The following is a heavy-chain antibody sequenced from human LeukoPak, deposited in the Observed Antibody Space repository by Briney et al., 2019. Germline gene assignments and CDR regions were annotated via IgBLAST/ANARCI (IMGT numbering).Heavy chain of an antibody. D-gene: IGHD1-26*01. J-gene: IGHJ4*02. CDR2: ISYDGSNK. CDR1: GFTFSSYA. V-gene: IGHV3-30-3*01. Sequence: GGSLRLSCAASGFTFSSYAMHWVRQAPGKGLEWVAVISYDGSNKYHADSVKGRFTISRDNSKNTLYLQMNSLRAEDTAVYYCARDLGGPFDYWGQGTLVTVSS. CDR3: ARDLGGPFDY.